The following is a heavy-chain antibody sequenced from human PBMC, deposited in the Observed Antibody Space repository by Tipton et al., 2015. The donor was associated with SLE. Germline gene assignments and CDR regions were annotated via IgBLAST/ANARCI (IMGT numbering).Heavy chain of an antibody. CDR3: ARWHPYYYYYYMDV. CDR1: GYTFTTYG. J-gene: IGHJ6*03. Sequence: QSGPEVKKPGASVKVSCKASGYTFTTYGISWVRQAPGQGLEWMGWISAYNGNTNYAQKLQGRVTMTTDTSTSTAYMELRSLRSDDTAVYYCARWHPYYYYYYMDVWGKGTTVTVSS. CDR2: ISAYNGNT. V-gene: IGHV1-18*01.